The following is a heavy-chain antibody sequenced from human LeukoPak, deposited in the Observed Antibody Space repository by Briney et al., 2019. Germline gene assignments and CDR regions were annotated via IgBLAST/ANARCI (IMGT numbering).Heavy chain of an antibody. CDR3: ARSDISGTPSSDSYYFYYMDV. CDR2: IVTFFGTS. V-gene: IGHV1-69*01. CDR1: GGSFSAFA. Sequence: SVKVSCKASGGSFSAFAIHWVRQAPGQGLEWMGGIVTFFGTSSSAQKFQGRVTITSDESTSTAYMELSGLRSEDTAVYYCARSDISGTPSSDSYYFYYMDVWGKGTAVTVSS. D-gene: IGHD1-7*01. J-gene: IGHJ6*03.